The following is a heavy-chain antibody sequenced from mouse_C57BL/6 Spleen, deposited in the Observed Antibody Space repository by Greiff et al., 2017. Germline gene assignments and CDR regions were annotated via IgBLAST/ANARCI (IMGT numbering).Heavy chain of an antibody. CDR1: GYTFTSYW. Sequence: QVQLQQPGAELVKPGASVKLSCKASGYTFTSYWMHWVKQRPGQGLEWIGMIHPNSGSTNYNEKFKSKATMTVDKSSSTAYMQLSSLTSEDAAVYYCARGLDYGRVDDWGPGTTLTVSS. CDR3: ARGLDYGRVDD. D-gene: IGHD1-1*01. V-gene: IGHV1-64*01. CDR2: IHPNSGST. J-gene: IGHJ2*01.